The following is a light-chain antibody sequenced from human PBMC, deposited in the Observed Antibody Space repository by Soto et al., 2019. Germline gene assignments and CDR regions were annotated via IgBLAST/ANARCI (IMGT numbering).Light chain of an antibody. CDR3: QQSYSTPRT. Sequence: DIQLTQSPSSLSASVGDRVTITCRASQSISSCLNWYQQQPGKATKLLIYAASSLQSGVPSRFSGSGSGTDFTLTISSLQPEAFATYYCQQSYSTPRTFGQGTKVEIK. V-gene: IGKV1-39*01. CDR2: AAS. J-gene: IGKJ1*01. CDR1: QSISSC.